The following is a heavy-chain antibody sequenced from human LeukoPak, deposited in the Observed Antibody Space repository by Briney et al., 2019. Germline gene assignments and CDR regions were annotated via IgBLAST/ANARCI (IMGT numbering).Heavy chain of an antibody. V-gene: IGHV4-31*03. D-gene: IGHD7-27*01. CDR1: GGSLSSGGYY. CDR3: ARDLLGLGYFDY. J-gene: IGHJ4*02. Sequence: PSETLSLTCTVSGGSLSSGGYYWSWIRQHPGKGLEWIGYIYYSGSTYYNPSLKSRVTISVDTSKNQFSLKLSSVTAADTAVYYCARDLLGLGYFDYWGQGTLVTVSS. CDR2: IYYSGST.